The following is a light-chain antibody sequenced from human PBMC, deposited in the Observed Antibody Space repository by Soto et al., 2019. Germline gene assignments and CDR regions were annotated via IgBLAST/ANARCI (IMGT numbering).Light chain of an antibody. CDR2: DAS. CDR1: QSISSW. Sequence: DIQMTQSPSTLSASVGDRVTITCRASQSISSWLAWYQQKPGKAPKLLIYDASSLESGVPSRFSGSGSGTEFTLTISSLQPDDFATYYFQQYNSYPVVTFGQGTKLEIK. J-gene: IGKJ2*01. CDR3: QQYNSYPVVT. V-gene: IGKV1-5*01.